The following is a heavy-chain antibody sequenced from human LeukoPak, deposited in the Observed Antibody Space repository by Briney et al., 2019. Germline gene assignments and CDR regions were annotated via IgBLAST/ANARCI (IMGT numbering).Heavy chain of an antibody. CDR2: INSDGSST. Sequence: PGGSLRPSCAASGFTFSSYWMHWVRQAPGKGLVWVSRINSDGSSTSYADSVKGRFTISRDNAKNTLYLQMNSLRAEDTAVYYCARGKVAGTTAEYFQHWGQGTLVTVSS. J-gene: IGHJ1*01. CDR3: ARGKVAGTTAEYFQH. V-gene: IGHV3-74*01. D-gene: IGHD6-19*01. CDR1: GFTFSSYW.